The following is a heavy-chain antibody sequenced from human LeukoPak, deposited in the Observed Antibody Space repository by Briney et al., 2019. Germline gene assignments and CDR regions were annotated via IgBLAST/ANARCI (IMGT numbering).Heavy chain of an antibody. J-gene: IGHJ6*02. Sequence: GGSLRLSCAASGFTFSSYGMHWVRQAPGKGLEWVAVIWYDGSNKYYADSVKGRFTISRDNSKNTLYLQMNSLRAEDTAVYYCARDQIAAAGNPYYHGMDVWGQGTTVTVS. D-gene: IGHD6-13*01. CDR1: GFTFSSYG. V-gene: IGHV3-33*01. CDR3: ARDQIAAAGNPYYHGMDV. CDR2: IWYDGSNK.